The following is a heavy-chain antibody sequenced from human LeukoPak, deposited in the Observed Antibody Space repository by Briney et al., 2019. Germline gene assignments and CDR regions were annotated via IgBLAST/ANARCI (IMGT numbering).Heavy chain of an antibody. Sequence: ASVKVSCTTSGYTFTNNAITWVRRAPGQGLEWLGWISVDNGKTNYAQKLQGRVTMNTDTYTTTVYMELRSLRSDDTAVYYCARNHPYYYDSNGLYYFDYWGQGTLVTVSS. D-gene: IGHD3-22*01. CDR1: GYTFTNNA. J-gene: IGHJ4*02. CDR2: ISVDNGKT. CDR3: ARNHPYYYDSNGLYYFDY. V-gene: IGHV1-18*01.